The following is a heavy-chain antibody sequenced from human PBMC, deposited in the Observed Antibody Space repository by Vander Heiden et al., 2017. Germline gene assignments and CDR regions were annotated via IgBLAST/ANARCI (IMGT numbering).Heavy chain of an antibody. CDR1: GFTVSSNY. J-gene: IGHJ4*02. Sequence: EVQLVESGGGLIQPGGSLRLSCAASGFTVSSNYMSWVRQAPGKGLEWVSVIYSGGSTYYADSVKDRFTISRDNSKNTLYLQMNSLRAEDTAVYYWATRGADTYYDILTGPGYFDYWGQGTLVTVSS. D-gene: IGHD3-9*01. CDR3: ATRGADTYYDILTGPGYFDY. CDR2: IYSGGST. V-gene: IGHV3-53*01.